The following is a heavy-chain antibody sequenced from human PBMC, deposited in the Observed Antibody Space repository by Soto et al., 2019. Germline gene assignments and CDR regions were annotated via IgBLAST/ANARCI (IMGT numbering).Heavy chain of an antibody. Sequence: QLQLQESGSGLVKLSQTLSLTCAVSGGSISSGGYSWSWIRQPPGKGLEWIGYIYHSGSTYYNPSLKSRVTISVDRSKNQFSLKLSSVTAADTAVYYCASNTVEYYFDYWGQGTLVTVSS. J-gene: IGHJ4*02. D-gene: IGHD4-17*01. V-gene: IGHV4-30-2*01. CDR2: IYHSGST. CDR3: ASNTVEYYFDY. CDR1: GGSISSGGYS.